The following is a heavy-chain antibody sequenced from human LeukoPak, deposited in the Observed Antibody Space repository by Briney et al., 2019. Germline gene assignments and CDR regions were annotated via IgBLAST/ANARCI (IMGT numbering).Heavy chain of an antibody. D-gene: IGHD3-10*01. CDR3: VRRPGPWFGEEVDF. CDR1: GFTFSSYG. V-gene: IGHV3-64D*06. CDR2: ISSDGGGT. J-gene: IGHJ4*02. Sequence: GGSVSHSCSASGFTFSSYGMQWVRQAPGKGLEYVSAISSDGGGTYYPDSVKGRFTISRDNSKNTLYLQMTSLRPEDTAVYYCVRRPGPWFGEEVDFRGQGTLVTVSS.